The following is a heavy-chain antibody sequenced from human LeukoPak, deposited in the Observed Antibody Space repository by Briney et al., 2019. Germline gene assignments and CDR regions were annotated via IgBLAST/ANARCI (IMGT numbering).Heavy chain of an antibody. CDR1: GFPFSSYS. D-gene: IGHD3-22*01. CDR2: ISSSSSTI. CDR3: AKVGVYYDSSGYYYFDY. J-gene: IGHJ4*02. Sequence: GGSLRLSCAASGFPFSSYSMNWVRQAPGKGLEGVSYISSSSSTIYYADSVKGRFTISRDNDKNSLYLQMNSLRAEDTAGYYCAKVGVYYDSSGYYYFDYWGQGTLVTVSS. V-gene: IGHV3-48*01.